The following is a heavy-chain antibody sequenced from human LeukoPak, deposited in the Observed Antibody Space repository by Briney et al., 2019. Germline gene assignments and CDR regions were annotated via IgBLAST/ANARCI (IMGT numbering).Heavy chain of an antibody. Sequence: GASVKVSCXASGYTFTSYDINWERQATGQGLEWMGWMNPNSGNTGYAQKFQGRVTMTRNTSISTAYMELSSLRSEDTAVYYCARKGETSNTDYWGQGTLVTVSS. J-gene: IGHJ4*02. CDR3: ARKGETSNTDY. CDR1: GYTFTSYD. V-gene: IGHV1-8*01. CDR2: MNPNSGNT. D-gene: IGHD3-16*01.